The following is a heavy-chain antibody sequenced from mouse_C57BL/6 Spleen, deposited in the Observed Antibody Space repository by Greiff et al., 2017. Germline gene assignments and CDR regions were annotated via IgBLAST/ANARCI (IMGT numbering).Heavy chain of an antibody. Sequence: VQLQQSGPELVKPGASVKISCKASGYTFTDYYMNWVKQSPGKSLEWIGDINPNNGGTSYNQKFKGKATLTVDKSSSTAYMELRSLTSEDSAVYYCARWVYYDPLAYWGQGTLVTVAA. J-gene: IGHJ3*01. CDR2: INPNNGGT. CDR1: GYTFTDYY. D-gene: IGHD2-4*01. V-gene: IGHV1-26*01. CDR3: ARWVYYDPLAY.